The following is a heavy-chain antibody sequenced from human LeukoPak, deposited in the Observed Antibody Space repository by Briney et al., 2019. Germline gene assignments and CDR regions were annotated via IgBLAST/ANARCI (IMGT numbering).Heavy chain of an antibody. CDR3: ARGRGGSGSYTPEYYFDY. V-gene: IGHV1-69*05. D-gene: IGHD3-10*01. CDR2: IIPIFGTA. Sequence: ASVKVSCKASGGTFSSYAISWVRQAPGQGLEWMGGIIPIFGTANYAQKFQGRVTMTRNTSISTAYMELSSLRSEDTAVYYCARGRGGSGSYTPEYYFDYWGQGTLVTVSS. J-gene: IGHJ4*02. CDR1: GGTFSSYA.